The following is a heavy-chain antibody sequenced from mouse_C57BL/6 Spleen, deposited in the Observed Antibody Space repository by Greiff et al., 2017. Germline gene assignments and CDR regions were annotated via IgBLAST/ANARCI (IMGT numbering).Heavy chain of an antibody. Sequence: QVQLQQSGAELVKPGASVKISCKASGYAFSSYWMTWVKQRPGKGLEWIGQIYPGDGDTNYNGKFKGKATLTADKSSSTAYMQLSSLTSEDSAVYFCARGGRTHYFDYWGQGTTLTVSS. CDR3: ARGGRTHYFDY. CDR1: GYAFSSYW. J-gene: IGHJ2*01. CDR2: IYPGDGDT. V-gene: IGHV1-80*01. D-gene: IGHD3-3*01.